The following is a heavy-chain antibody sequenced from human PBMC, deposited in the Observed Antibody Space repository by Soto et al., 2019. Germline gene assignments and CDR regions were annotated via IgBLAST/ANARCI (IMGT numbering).Heavy chain of an antibody. J-gene: IGHJ3*02. V-gene: IGHV4-59*12. CDR3: ARVYCIGGGCSYYAFDI. CDR1: GGSISTYY. CDR2: IYYSGST. D-gene: IGHD2-15*01. Sequence: SETLSLTCSVSGGSISTYYWSWIRQPPGKGLEWIGYIYYSGSTNYNPSLKSRVTISVDTSKNQFSLRLTSVTAADTAVYYCARVYCIGGGCSYYAFDIWGQGTMVTVSS.